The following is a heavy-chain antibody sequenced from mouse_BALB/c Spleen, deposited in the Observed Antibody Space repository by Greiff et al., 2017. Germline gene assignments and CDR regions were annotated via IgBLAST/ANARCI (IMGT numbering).Heavy chain of an antibody. V-gene: IGHV1-87*01. J-gene: IGHJ4*01. CDR3: ARPYYYGSSSYAMDY. CDR1: GYTFTSYW. CDR2: IYPGDGDT. Sequence: QVQLQQSGAELARPGASVKLSCKASGYTFTSYWMQWVKQRPGQGLEWIGAIYPGDGDTRYTQKFKGKATLTADKSSSTAYMQLSSLASEDSAVYYCARPYYYGSSSYAMDYWGQGTSVTVSS. D-gene: IGHD1-1*01.